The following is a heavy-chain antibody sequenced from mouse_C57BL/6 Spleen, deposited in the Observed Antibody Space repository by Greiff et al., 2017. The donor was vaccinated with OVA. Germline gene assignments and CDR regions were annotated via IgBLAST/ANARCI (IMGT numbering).Heavy chain of an antibody. CDR1: GYTFTSYW. CDR2: IDPSDSYT. J-gene: IGHJ1*03. D-gene: IGHD2-2*01. V-gene: IGHV1-59*01. CDR3: ARSTMVTWYFDV. Sequence: QVQLKQPGAELVRPGTSVKLSCKASGYTFTSYWMHWVKQRPGQGLEWIGVIDPSDSYTNYNQKFKGKATLTVDTSSSTAYMQLSSLTSEDSAVYYCARSTMVTWYFDVWGTGTTVTVSS.